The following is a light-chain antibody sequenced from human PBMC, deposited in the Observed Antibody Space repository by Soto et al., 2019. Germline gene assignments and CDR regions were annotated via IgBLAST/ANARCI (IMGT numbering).Light chain of an antibody. V-gene: IGLV1-44*01. CDR1: RSNIGSNT. J-gene: IGLJ1*01. Sequence: QSVLTQPPSVSGTPGQRVTISCSGSRSNIGSNTVNWYQDLPGTAPKLLVYDNHHRPSGVPARFSGSKTGSSASLAISGLQSEDEAEYYCAAWDDSLNAFYVFGTGTKV. CDR2: DNH. CDR3: AAWDDSLNAFYV.